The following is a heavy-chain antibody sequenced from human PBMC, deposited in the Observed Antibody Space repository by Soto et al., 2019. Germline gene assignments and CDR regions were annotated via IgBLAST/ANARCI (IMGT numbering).Heavy chain of an antibody. CDR2: ISYDGSNK. J-gene: IGHJ4*02. CDR1: GFTFSSYG. Sequence: QVQLVESGGGVVQPGRSLRLSCAASGFTFSSYGMHWVRQAPGKGLEWVAVISYDGSNKYYADSVKGRFTISRDNSKNTLYLQMNCLRAEDTAVYYCAKDGGWTFDYWGQGTLVTVSS. V-gene: IGHV3-30*18. CDR3: AKDGGWTFDY.